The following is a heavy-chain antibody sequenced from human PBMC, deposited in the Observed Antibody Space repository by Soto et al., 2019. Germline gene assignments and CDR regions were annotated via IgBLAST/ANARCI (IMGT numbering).Heavy chain of an antibody. D-gene: IGHD2-21*02. V-gene: IGHV1-18*01. CDR1: CYSFTTYG. Sequence: GXSVKGSCKDSCYSFTTYGMTWVRQAPGQGLEWMGWISTDKGNTKYAQNFQSRATLTTDTSTSTAYMELRSLRSDDTAVYYCARDRDWNLDYWGQGTLVTVSS. J-gene: IGHJ4*02. CDR2: ISTDKGNT. CDR3: ARDRDWNLDY.